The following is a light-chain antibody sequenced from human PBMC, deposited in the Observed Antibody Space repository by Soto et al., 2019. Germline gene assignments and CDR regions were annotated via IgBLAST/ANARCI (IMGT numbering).Light chain of an antibody. CDR3: MQATQSHWT. CDR1: QRLLHRDGNPY. CDR2: KVS. V-gene: IGKV2-24*01. Sequence: DIVMTPTPLSSPVTLGQAASISCRSSQRLLHRDGNPYLSWFQQRPGQPPRLLIYKVSDRFSGVPDRFSGRGAGTDFTLTISRVEAEDVGIYYCMQATQSHWTFGQGTKVDIK. J-gene: IGKJ1*01.